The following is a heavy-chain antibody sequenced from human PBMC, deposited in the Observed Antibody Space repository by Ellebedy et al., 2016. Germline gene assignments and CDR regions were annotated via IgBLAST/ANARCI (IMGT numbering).Heavy chain of an antibody. CDR3: ARGLGYSVS. CDR1: GFTFSSYA. V-gene: IGHV3-23*01. CDR2: ISGSGSST. Sequence: GESLKISXAASGFTFSSYAMSWVRQAPGKGLEWVSGISGSGSSTYYADSVKGRFTISRDNAKNTLFLQMNSLRAEDTAVYYCARGLGYSVSWGQGTLVTVSP. J-gene: IGHJ4*02. D-gene: IGHD6-13*01.